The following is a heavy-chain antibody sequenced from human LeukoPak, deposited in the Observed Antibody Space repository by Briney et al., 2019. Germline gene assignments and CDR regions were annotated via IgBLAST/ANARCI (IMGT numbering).Heavy chain of an antibody. CDR1: GFTFSSYA. CDR3: AKDSPRISVTGVEYFDH. CDR2: ISSSGDRT. V-gene: IGHV3-23*01. Sequence: PGGSLGLSCAASGFTFSSYAMHWVRQAPGTGLEWVAAISSSGDRTYFVDSVKGRFTISRDNSKNTLYLQMNSLGAEDTAVYYCAKDSPRISVTGVEYFDHWGQGTLVTVSS. J-gene: IGHJ1*01. D-gene: IGHD4-11*01.